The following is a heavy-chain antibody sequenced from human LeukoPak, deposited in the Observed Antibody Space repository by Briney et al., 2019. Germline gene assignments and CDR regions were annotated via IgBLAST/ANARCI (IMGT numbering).Heavy chain of an antibody. CDR3: ARGIFNYYDSSGYYDFYYYYYMDV. CDR2: IYYSGST. V-gene: IGHV4-59*01. J-gene: IGHJ6*03. D-gene: IGHD3-22*01. CDR1: GGSIRSYY. Sequence: SETLSLTCTVSGGSIRSYYWSWIRQPPGKGLEWIGYIYYSGSTNYNPSLKSRVTISVDTSKNQFSLKLSSVTAADTAVYYCARGIFNYYDSSGYYDFYYYYYMDVWGNGTTVSVSS.